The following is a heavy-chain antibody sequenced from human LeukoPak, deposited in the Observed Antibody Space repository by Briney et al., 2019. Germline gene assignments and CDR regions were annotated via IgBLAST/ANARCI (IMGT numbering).Heavy chain of an antibody. D-gene: IGHD6-13*01. V-gene: IGHV3-53*01. Sequence: GGSLRLSCAASGFTVSSNHMTWVRQAPGKGLEWVSVIYSGGSTYYADPVKGRFTISRDNSKNTLYLQMNSLRVEDTAVYYCTKGPPDSSTWYKRTEGWGQGTLVTVSS. J-gene: IGHJ4*02. CDR1: GFTVSSNH. CDR2: IYSGGST. CDR3: TKGPPDSSTWYKRTEG.